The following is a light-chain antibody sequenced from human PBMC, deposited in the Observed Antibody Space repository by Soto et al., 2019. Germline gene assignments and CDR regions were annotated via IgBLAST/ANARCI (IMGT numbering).Light chain of an antibody. CDR1: SSDVGGYNY. CDR3: SSYTSSSTLV. Sequence: QSALTQPASVSGSPGQSITISCSGSSSDVGGYNYVCWYQQHPGKAPKLMIYDVSNRPLGVSNRFSGPKSGNTASLTISGLQAEDEADYYCSSYTSSSTLVFGGGTKLTVL. CDR2: DVS. J-gene: IGLJ2*01. V-gene: IGLV2-14*01.